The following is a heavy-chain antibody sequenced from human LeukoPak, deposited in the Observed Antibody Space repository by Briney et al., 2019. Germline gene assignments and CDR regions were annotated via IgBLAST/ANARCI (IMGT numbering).Heavy chain of an antibody. D-gene: IGHD6-19*01. V-gene: IGHV1-46*01. CDR3: ATLPHSSGWYWLGDY. Sequence: ASVKVSCKASGYTFTGYYMHWVRQAPGQGLEWMGIINPSGGSTSYAQKFQGRVTMTRDMSTSTVYMELSSLRSEDTAVYYCATLPHSSGWYWLGDYWGQGTLVTVSS. CDR1: GYTFTGYY. J-gene: IGHJ4*02. CDR2: INPSGGST.